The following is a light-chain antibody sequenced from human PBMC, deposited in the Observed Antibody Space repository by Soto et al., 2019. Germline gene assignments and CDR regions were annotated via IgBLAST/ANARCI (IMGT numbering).Light chain of an antibody. CDR1: QSVSSY. J-gene: IGKJ4*01. Sequence: EIVLTQSPATLSLSPGERATLSCRASQSVSSYLAWYPQKPGQAPRLLIYDASNRATGIPARFSGSGSGTDFSLNISSLEPEDFAVYYCQQRSNWPLTFGGGTKLEIK. CDR2: DAS. CDR3: QQRSNWPLT. V-gene: IGKV3-11*01.